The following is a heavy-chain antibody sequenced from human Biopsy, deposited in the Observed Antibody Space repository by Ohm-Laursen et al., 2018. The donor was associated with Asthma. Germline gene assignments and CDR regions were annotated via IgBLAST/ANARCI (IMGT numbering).Heavy chain of an antibody. V-gene: IGHV1-24*01. CDR1: GYSLTDLS. CDR2: HDHEEGGT. Sequence: ASVKVSCKISGYSLTDLSMHWVRQAPGQGLEWMGGHDHEEGGTVNARRFQGRVTMTEDTSTDTAYMELSSLRSDNTAVYYCASDFPKDYVRYNFQFWGQGTLVTVSS. D-gene: IGHD4-17*01. CDR3: ASDFPKDYVRYNFQF. J-gene: IGHJ4*02.